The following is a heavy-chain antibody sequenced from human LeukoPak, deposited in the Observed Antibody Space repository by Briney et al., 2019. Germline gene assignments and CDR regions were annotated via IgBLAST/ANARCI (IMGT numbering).Heavy chain of an antibody. CDR3: ARRPPLYYYGMDV. J-gene: IGHJ6*04. CDR2: IYYSGST. V-gene: IGHV4-31*03. CDR1: GGSISSGGYC. Sequence: SQTLSLTCTVSGGSISSGGYCWSWIRQHPGKGLEWIGYIYYSGSTYYNPSLKSRVTISVDTSKNQFSLKLSSVTAADTAVYYCARRPPLYYYGMDVWGKGTTVTVSS.